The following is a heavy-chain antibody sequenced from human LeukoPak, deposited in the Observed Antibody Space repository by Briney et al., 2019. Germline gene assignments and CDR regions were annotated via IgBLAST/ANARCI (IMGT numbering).Heavy chain of an antibody. J-gene: IGHJ5*02. CDR2: IFYSGTT. CDR3: VRVVVPANGYWFDP. CDR1: GGSISSSSYY. V-gene: IGHV4-39*07. Sequence: SETLSLTCTVSGGSISSSSYYWVWIRQSPGKGLEWIGTIFYSGTTYYNPSFTSRVTISVDTSKNQFSLKLSSVTAADTAVYYCVRVVVPANGYWFDPWGQGTLVTVSS. D-gene: IGHD2-2*01.